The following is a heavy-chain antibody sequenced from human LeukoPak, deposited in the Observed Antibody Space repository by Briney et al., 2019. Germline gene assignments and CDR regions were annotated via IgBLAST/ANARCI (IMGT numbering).Heavy chain of an antibody. CDR1: GFTFSRYG. J-gene: IGHJ6*03. CDR3: AKDGDTMSGTYYYDMDV. Sequence: GGSLRLSCAASGFTFSRYGMHWVRQAPGKGLEWVAFIRYDGSNKYYADSVKGRLTISRDNSKNTLYLQMNSLRGEDTAVYYCAKDGDTMSGTYYYDMDVWGKGTTVTIS. CDR2: IRYDGSNK. V-gene: IGHV3-30*02. D-gene: IGHD1-26*01.